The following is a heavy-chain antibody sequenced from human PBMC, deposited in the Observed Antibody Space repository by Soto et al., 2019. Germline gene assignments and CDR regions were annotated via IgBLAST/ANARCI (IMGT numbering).Heavy chain of an antibody. J-gene: IGHJ4*02. CDR1: GGTFSSYA. D-gene: IGHD6-19*01. CDR2: IIPIFGTA. V-gene: IGHV1-69*13. Sequence: SVKVSCKASGGTFSSYAISWVRQAPGQGLEWMGGIIPIFGTANYAQKFQGRVTITADESTSTAYMELSSLRSEDTAVYYCARGIAVAGTPSFDYWGQGTLVTVSS. CDR3: ARGIAVAGTPSFDY.